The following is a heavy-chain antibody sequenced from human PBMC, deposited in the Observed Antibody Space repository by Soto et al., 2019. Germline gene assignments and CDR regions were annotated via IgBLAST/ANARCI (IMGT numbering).Heavy chain of an antibody. CDR3: AREIPAQLRGDYFDY. V-gene: IGHV4-59*12. CDR2: IYYSGST. CDR1: GGSISSYY. Sequence: SETLSLTCTVSGGSISSYYWSWIRQPPGKGLEWIGYIYYSGSTNYNPSLKSRVTISVDTSKNQFSLKRSSVTAADTAVYYCAREIPAQLRGDYFDYWGQGTLVTVSS. J-gene: IGHJ4*02. D-gene: IGHD3-16*01.